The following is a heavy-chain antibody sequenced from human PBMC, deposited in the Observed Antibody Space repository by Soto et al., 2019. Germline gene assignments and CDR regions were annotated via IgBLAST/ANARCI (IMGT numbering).Heavy chain of an antibody. D-gene: IGHD3-16*01. CDR1: GASMSDYY. J-gene: IGHJ4*02. V-gene: IGHV4-59*01. Sequence: QVQLQESGPGLVKPSETLSLTCSVSGASMSDYYGSWVRQPPGKGLEWIGYMHSTGRAISNSSLNSRVSISVDTSKNRFSLSLTSVTPADTAVYYCVRSGHSFEGAMWGRGILVTVSS. CDR3: VRSGHSFEGAM. CDR2: MHSTGRA.